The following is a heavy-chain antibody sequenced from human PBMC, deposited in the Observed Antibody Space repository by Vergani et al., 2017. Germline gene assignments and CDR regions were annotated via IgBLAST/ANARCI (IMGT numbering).Heavy chain of an antibody. CDR2: IYYSGST. CDR1: GGSISSGDYY. V-gene: IGHV4-30-4*01. Sequence: QVQLQESGPGLVKPSQTLSLTCTVSGGSISSGDYYWSWIRQPPGKGLAWTGSIYYSGSTYYNPSLKSRVTISVDTSKNKFTLKLSSVTAADTAVYYCAGGRGSYQYYYYYYYMDVWGKXP. J-gene: IGHJ6*03. D-gene: IGHD1-26*01. CDR3: AGGRGSYQYYYYYYYMDV.